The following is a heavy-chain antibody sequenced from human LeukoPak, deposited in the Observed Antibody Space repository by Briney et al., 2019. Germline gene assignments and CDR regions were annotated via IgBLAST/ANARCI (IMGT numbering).Heavy chain of an antibody. J-gene: IGHJ5*02. CDR3: ARVLRDYYDNWFEP. D-gene: IGHD3-10*01. CDR1: GGTFSSYA. CDR2: IIPIFGTA. V-gene: IGHV1-69*05. Sequence: RASVKLSWKASGGTFSSYAISWVRQAPGQGPEWMGRIIPIFGTANYAQTCQGRVTITTDASTRNAYIELTRLRTAEPGVYYCARVLRDYYDNWFEPWGQGGPVTVSS.